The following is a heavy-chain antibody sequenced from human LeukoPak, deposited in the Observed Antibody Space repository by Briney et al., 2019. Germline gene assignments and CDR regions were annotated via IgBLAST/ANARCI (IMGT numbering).Heavy chain of an antibody. CDR3: AHRTVFDY. D-gene: IGHD1-14*01. V-gene: IGHV3-23*01. CDR1: GFTFSAYA. CDR2: ITGYDTST. Sequence: GGSLRLSCEASGFTFSAYAMTWVRQAPGKGLEWVSTITGYDTSTHYGDSVKGRFTISRDNSKNTLYLQMSSLRADDTAVYYCAHRTVFDYWGQGTPVTVSS. J-gene: IGHJ4*02.